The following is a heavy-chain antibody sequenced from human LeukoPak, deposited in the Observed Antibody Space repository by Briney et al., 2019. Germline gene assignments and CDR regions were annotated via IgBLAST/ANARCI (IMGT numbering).Heavy chain of an antibody. D-gene: IGHD3-22*01. CDR1: GGTFSSYA. J-gene: IGHJ4*02. V-gene: IGHV1-69*13. Sequence: GASVKVSCKASGGTFSSYAISWVRQAPGQGLEWMGGIIPIFGTANYAQKFQGRVTITADESTSTAYMELSSPRSEDTAVYYCARDVYNRGMIVVAAEYWGQGTLVTVSS. CDR3: ARDVYNRGMIVVAAEY. CDR2: IIPIFGTA.